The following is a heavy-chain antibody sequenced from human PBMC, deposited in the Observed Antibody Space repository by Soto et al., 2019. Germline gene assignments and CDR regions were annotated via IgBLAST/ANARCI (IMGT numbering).Heavy chain of an antibody. CDR2: IYYSGST. CDR3: ARGPPTWELPSQFDY. V-gene: IGHV4-59*01. J-gene: IGHJ4*02. D-gene: IGHD1-26*01. CDR1: GGSISSYY. Sequence: QVQLQESGPGLVKPSETLSLTCTVSGGSISSYYWSWIRQPPGKGLEWIGYIYYSGSTNYNPSLKSRVTISVDTSKNQFSLKLSSVTAADTAVYYCARGPPTWELPSQFDYWGQGTLVTVSS.